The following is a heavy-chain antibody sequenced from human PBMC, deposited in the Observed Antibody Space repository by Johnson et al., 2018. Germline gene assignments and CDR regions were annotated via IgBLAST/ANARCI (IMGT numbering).Heavy chain of an antibody. CDR1: GGTFSSYA. CDR3: ARGLSLVTATHDAFDI. CDR2: IIPIFGTA. V-gene: IGHV1-69*01. J-gene: IGHJ3*02. D-gene: IGHD2-21*02. Sequence: QVQLVESGAEVKKPGSSVKVSCKASGGTFSSYAISWVRQAPGQGLEWLGGIIPIFGTANYAQKFQGRVTITADESTSAAYMELGSLRSEDTAVYYCARGLSLVTATHDAFDIWGQGTMVTVSS.